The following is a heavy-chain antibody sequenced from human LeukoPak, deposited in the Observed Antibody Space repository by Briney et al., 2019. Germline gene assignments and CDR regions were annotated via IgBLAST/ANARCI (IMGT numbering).Heavy chain of an antibody. CDR3: ARLVGATTLSY. CDR1: GGSISSGSYY. V-gene: IGHV4-61*02. CDR2: IYTSGST. J-gene: IGHJ4*02. Sequence: SQTLSLTCTVSGGSISSGSYYWSWIRQPAGKGLEWIGRIYTSGSTNYNPSLKSRVTISVDTSKNQFSLKLSSVTAADTAVYYCARLVGATTLSYWGQGTLVTVSS. D-gene: IGHD1-26*01.